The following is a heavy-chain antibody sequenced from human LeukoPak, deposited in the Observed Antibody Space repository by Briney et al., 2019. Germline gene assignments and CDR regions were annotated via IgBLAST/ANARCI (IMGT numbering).Heavy chain of an antibody. D-gene: IGHD3-10*01. CDR1: GFTLSSCG. CDR3: AKGSPYGSGLHYYYMDV. J-gene: IGHJ6*03. CDR2: ISSSSNTI. Sequence: GGSLRLSCAASGFTLSSCGVNWVRQAPGKGLEWVSYISSSSNTIYYADSVKGRFTISRDNAKNSLYLQMNSLRAEDTAVYYCAKGSPYGSGLHYYYMDVWGKGTTVTVSS. V-gene: IGHV3-48*01.